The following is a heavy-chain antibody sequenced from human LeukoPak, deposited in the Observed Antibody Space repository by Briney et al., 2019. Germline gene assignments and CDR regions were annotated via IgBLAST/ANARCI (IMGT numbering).Heavy chain of an antibody. J-gene: IGHJ6*04. CDR2: IIPIFGTA. D-gene: IGHD3-9*01. CDR3: ARYQGYYDILTTYYYYGMDV. V-gene: IGHV1-69*01. Sequence: SVTVSCKASGGTFSSYAISWVRQAPGQGLEWMGGIIPIFGTANYAQKFQGRVTITADESTSTAYMELSSLRSEDTAVYYCARYQGYYDILTTYYYYGMDVWGKGTTVTVSS. CDR1: GGTFSSYA.